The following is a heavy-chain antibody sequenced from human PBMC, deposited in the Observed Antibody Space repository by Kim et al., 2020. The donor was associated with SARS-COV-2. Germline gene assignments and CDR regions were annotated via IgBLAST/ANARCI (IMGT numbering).Heavy chain of an antibody. CDR2: IYYSGST. CDR1: GGSISSSSYY. Sequence: SETLSLTCTVSGGSISSSSYYWGWIRQPPGKRLEWIGSIYYSGSTYYNPSLKSRVTISVDTSKNQFSLKLSSVTAADTAVYYCASYYYGSGGYYMDYWGQGTLVTVSS. D-gene: IGHD3-10*01. CDR3: ASYYYGSGGYYMDY. J-gene: IGHJ4*02. V-gene: IGHV4-39*07.